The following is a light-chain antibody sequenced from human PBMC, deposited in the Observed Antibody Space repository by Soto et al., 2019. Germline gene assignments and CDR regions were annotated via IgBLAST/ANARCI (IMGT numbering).Light chain of an antibody. CDR3: QQTYTTPIT. Sequence: DIDMTQSPATLSASIGDRASLSCLASQSVSSILAWYHQRPGQAPTLLIYGAFTMATGVPSRFSGSGSGTDFTLTISSLQPEDFATYYCQQTYTTPITFGQGTRLEIK. V-gene: IGKV3-15*01. CDR2: GAF. J-gene: IGKJ5*01. CDR1: QSVSSI.